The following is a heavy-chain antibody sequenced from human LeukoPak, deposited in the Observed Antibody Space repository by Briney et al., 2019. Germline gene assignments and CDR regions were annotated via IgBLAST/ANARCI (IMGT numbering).Heavy chain of an antibody. CDR1: GGTFSSYA. Sequence: SVKVSCKASGGTFSSYAISWVRQAPGQGLEWMGGIIPIFGTADYAQKFQGRVTITADESTSTAYMELSSLRSEDTAVYYCAREKGYSYYFDYWGQGTLVTVSS. J-gene: IGHJ4*02. V-gene: IGHV1-69*13. CDR3: AREKGYSYYFDY. CDR2: IIPIFGTA. D-gene: IGHD2-15*01.